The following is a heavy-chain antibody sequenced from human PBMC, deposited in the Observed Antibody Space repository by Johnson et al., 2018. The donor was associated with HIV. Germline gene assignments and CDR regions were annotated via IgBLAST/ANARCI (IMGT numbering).Heavy chain of an antibody. CDR3: AKDRWELNDAFDI. D-gene: IGHD1-26*01. Sequence: VQLVESGGGVVKPGRSLRLSCAASGFTVSSNYMSWVRQAPGKGLEWVAFIRYDGSNKYYADSVKGRFTISRDNSKNTLYLQMNSLRAEDTAVYYCAKDRWELNDAFDIWGQWTMVTVSS. CDR1: GFTVSSNY. J-gene: IGHJ3*02. V-gene: IGHV3-30*02. CDR2: IRYDGSNK.